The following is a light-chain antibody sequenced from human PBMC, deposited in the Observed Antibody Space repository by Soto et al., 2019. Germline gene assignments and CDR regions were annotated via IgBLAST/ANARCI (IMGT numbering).Light chain of an antibody. CDR1: SSDVGGYNY. V-gene: IGLV2-14*01. Sequence: QSALTQPASVSGYPGQSIIISCTGTSSDVGGYNYVSWYQQHPGKAPKLMIYDVSDRPAGVSNRYAGSKSRNTASLATSELETEDEADYYCSSYTSSSTLMVFGGGTKLTVL. CDR2: DVS. CDR3: SSYTSSSTLMV. J-gene: IGLJ2*01.